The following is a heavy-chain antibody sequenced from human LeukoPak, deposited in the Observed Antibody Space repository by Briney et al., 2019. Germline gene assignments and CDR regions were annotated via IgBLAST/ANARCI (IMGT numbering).Heavy chain of an antibody. D-gene: IGHD3-10*01. CDR1: SESINSGADY. Sequence: SETLSLTCTVSSESINSGADYWTWIPQHPGKGLEGVGCIYFSGSTYYNPSRKSRVAVSVDTSKNQFSLKLSSVTAADTAVYYCAREGGLLWFGELSTYWGQGTLVTVSS. CDR3: AREGGLLWFGELSTY. CDR2: IYFSGST. V-gene: IGHV4-31*03. J-gene: IGHJ4*02.